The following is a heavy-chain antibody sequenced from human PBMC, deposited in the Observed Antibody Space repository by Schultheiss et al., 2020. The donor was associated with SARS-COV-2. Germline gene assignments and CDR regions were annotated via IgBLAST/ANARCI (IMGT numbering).Heavy chain of an antibody. J-gene: IGHJ6*02. D-gene: IGHD1-7*01. V-gene: IGHV6-1*01. CDR3: AITNWNFNTYYYGMDV. CDR2: TYYRSKWYN. Sequence: SQTLSLTCAISGDSVSSNSAAWTWIRQSPSRGLEWLGRTYYRSKWYNDYAVSVQSRIIINPDTSKNQFSLKLRSVTAAYTAVYYCAITNWNFNTYYYGMDVWGQGTTVTVS. CDR1: GDSVSSNSAA.